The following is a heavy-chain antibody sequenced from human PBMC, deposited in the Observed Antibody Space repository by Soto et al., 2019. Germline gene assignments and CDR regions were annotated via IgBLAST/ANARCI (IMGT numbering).Heavy chain of an antibody. Sequence: GGSLRLSCAASGFTVRTNYMGWVRQAPGKGLEWVSLINTGNSSFYADSVKGRFTISRDSSKNTLYLQMNSLRVEDTAVYYCVRVVAAAGTWGQGALVTVSS. CDR2: INTGNSS. CDR3: VRVVAAAGT. D-gene: IGHD6-13*01. J-gene: IGHJ5*02. V-gene: IGHV3-53*01. CDR1: GFTVRTNY.